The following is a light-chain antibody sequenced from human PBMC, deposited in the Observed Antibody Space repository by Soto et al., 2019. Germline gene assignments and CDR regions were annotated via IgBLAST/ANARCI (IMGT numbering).Light chain of an antibody. CDR2: DAS. J-gene: IGKJ3*01. CDR1: QSVSSY. CDR3: QQRSKWLFT. Sequence: EIVLTQSPATLSLSPGERATLSCRASQSVSSYLAWYQQKPGQAPRLLIYDASNRGTGIPARFSGSGSGTDFTLTISSLEPEDFAVYYCQQRSKWLFTFGTGTKVDSK. V-gene: IGKV3-11*01.